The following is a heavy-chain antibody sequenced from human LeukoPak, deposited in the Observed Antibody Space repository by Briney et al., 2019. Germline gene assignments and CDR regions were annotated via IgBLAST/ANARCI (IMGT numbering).Heavy chain of an antibody. CDR1: GGTFSSYA. CDR2: IIPIFGTA. CDR3: AREGMGYNWNDVLYNWFDP. D-gene: IGHD1-20*01. Sequence: RGASVKVSCKASGGTFSSYAISWVRQAPGQGLEWMGGIIPIFGTANYAQKFQGRVTITTDESTSTAYMELSSLRSEDTAVYYCAREGMGYNWNDVLYNWFDPWGQGTLVTVSA. V-gene: IGHV1-69*05. J-gene: IGHJ5*02.